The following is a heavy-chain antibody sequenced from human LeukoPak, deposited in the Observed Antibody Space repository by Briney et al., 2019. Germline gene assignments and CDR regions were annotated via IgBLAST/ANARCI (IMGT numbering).Heavy chain of an antibody. D-gene: IGHD3-10*01. CDR1: GFTFSRND. J-gene: IGHJ6*03. CDR3: AKGEDYYDSGSDSFRIDV. CDR2: IGDVGTNK. Sequence: GGSQTLSCAPSGFTFSRNDMRWARHAPGEGLECVAFIGDVGTNKYYADCVKGRFTISRDNSKNTLNLQMNSLRAEDTAVYYCAKGEDYYDSGSDSFRIDVWGKGTTVTISS. V-gene: IGHV3-30*02.